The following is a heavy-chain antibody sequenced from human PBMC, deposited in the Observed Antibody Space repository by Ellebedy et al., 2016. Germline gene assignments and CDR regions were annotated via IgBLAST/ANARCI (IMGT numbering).Heavy chain of an antibody. D-gene: IGHD3-3*01. CDR2: INRDGSGT. CDR1: GFTFSGYW. CDR3: GLSGSLDH. J-gene: IGHJ4*02. V-gene: IGHV3-74*01. Sequence: GESLKISXAASGFTFSGYWMHWVRQAPGKGLVWVARINRDGSGTVYADSVKGRFTISRDNGKNTLYLQMNSLRAEDTAVYYCGLSGSLDHWGQGTPVTVSS.